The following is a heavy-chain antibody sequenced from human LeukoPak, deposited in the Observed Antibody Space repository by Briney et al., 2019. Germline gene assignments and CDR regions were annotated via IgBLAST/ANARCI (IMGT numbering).Heavy chain of an antibody. D-gene: IGHD3-10*01. CDR1: GFTFDDYA. CDR3: AKDIGVGRAFDI. V-gene: IGHV3-9*03. Sequence: GGSLRLTCAASGFTFDDYAMHWVRQAPGKGLEWVSGISWNSGSIGYADSVKGRFTISRDNAKNSLYLQMNSLRAEDMALYYCAKDIGVGRAFDIWGQGTMVTVSS. CDR2: ISWNSGSI. J-gene: IGHJ3*02.